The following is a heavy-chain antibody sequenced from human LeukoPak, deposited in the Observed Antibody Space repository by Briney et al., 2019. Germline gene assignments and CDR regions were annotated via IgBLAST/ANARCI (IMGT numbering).Heavy chain of an antibody. CDR1: GFTFSSYW. D-gene: IGHD1-26*01. CDR3: ARDLFSGSPY. Sequence: GGSLRLSCAASGFTFSSYWMSWIRQAPGKGLEWVANIKQDGSEKNYVDAVKGQFTISRDNANNSLYLQMNSLRAVDTAVYYCARDLFSGSPYWGQGTLVTVSS. CDR2: IKQDGSEK. V-gene: IGHV3-7*01. J-gene: IGHJ4*02.